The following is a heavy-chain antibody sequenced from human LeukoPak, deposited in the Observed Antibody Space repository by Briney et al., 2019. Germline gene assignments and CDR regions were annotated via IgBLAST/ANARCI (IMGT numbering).Heavy chain of an antibody. D-gene: IGHD3-22*01. J-gene: IGHJ6*02. CDR2: IGSSGSSS. Sequence: GGSLRLSCAASGFSFSSYEMNWVRQAPGKGLEWISHIGSSGSSSHYADSVKGRFTISRDNAKNSLYLQMTSLRVEDTAIYYCAKEYYYDSIGPWGQGTTVTVSS. V-gene: IGHV3-48*03. CDR3: AKEYYYDSIGP. CDR1: GFSFSSYE.